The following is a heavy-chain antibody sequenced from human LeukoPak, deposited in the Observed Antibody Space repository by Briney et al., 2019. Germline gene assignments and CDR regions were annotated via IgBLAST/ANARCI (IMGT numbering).Heavy chain of an antibody. CDR1: GYTFTGYY. V-gene: IGHV1-2*04. CDR2: INPNSGGT. Sequence: ASVQVSCQCCGYTFTGYYMHWVRQAPGQGLEWMGWINPNSGGTHYEQKFQGWVTMTRNTYISKAYMELSRLRCDDTAVYYCARRAQFFLWFGEPDGDAFDIWGQGTMVTVSS. CDR3: ARRAQFFLWFGEPDGDAFDI. J-gene: IGHJ3*02. D-gene: IGHD3-10*01.